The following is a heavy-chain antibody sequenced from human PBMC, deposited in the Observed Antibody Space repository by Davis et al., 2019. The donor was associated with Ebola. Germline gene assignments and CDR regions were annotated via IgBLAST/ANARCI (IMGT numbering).Heavy chain of an antibody. CDR1: GFTFSTYS. D-gene: IGHD5-24*01. CDR2: ISSDSDYI. J-gene: IGHJ4*02. Sequence: GGSLRLSCAASGFTFSTYSMSWVRQAPGKALEWVSSISSDSDYIYYADSAKGRFTISRDNAKNSLYLQMNSLRDEDTAVYYCARDRRDGYNPFDYWGQGTLVTVSS. CDR3: ARDRRDGYNPFDY. V-gene: IGHV3-21*01.